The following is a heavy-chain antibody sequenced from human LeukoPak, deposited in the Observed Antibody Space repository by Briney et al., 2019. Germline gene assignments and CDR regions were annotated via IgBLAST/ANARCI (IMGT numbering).Heavy chain of an antibody. V-gene: IGHV5-51*01. J-gene: IGHJ4*02. CDR2: IYPGDSDS. CDR3: ARGRLQWLDYFDY. D-gene: IGHD6-19*01. CDR1: GYNFTSYR. Sequence: GESLKISCKASGYNFTSYRIGWVRQMPGKGLEWMGIIYPGDSDSRYSPSFQGQVTISADKSISTAYLQWSSLKASDTAMYYCARGRLQWLDYFDYWGQGTLVTVSS.